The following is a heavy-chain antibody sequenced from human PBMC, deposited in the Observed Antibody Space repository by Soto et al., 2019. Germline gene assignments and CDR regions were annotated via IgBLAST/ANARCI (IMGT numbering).Heavy chain of an antibody. CDR2: INWNGGST. V-gene: IGHV3-20*04. J-gene: IGHJ4*02. D-gene: IGHD4-17*01. CDR1: GFTFDDYG. CDR3: ARNYGDCYDY. Sequence: TGGSLRLSCAASGFTFDDYGMSWVRQAPGKGLEWVSGINWNGGSTGYADSVKGRFTISRDNAKNSLYLQMNSLRAEDTAVYYCARNYGDCYDYWGQGTLVTVSS.